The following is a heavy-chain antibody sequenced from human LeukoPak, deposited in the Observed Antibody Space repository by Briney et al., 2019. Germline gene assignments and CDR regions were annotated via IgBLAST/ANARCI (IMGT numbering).Heavy chain of an antibody. CDR2: IWYDGSNK. Sequence: GRSLRLSCAASGFTFSSYGMHWVRQAPGKGLEWVAVIWYDGSNKYYADSVKGRFTFSRDNSKNTLYLRMNSLRAEDTAVYYCAKSSGYPYYFDYWGQGTLVTVSS. CDR3: AKSSGYPYYFDY. J-gene: IGHJ4*02. V-gene: IGHV3-33*06. D-gene: IGHD3-22*01. CDR1: GFTFSSYG.